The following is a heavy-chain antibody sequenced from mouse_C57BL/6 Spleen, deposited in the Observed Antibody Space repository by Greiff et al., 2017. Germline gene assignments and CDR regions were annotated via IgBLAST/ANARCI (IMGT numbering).Heavy chain of an antibody. CDR3: AREDRIYAMDY. V-gene: IGHV1-64*01. CDR2: IHPNSGST. Sequence: QVQLQQPGAELVKPGASVKLSCKASGYTFTSYWMHWVKQRPGPGLEWIGMIHPNSGSTNYNEKFKSKATLTVDKSSSTAYMQLSSLTSEDSAVYDCAREDRIYAMDYWGQGTSVTVSS. J-gene: IGHJ4*01. CDR1: GYTFTSYW.